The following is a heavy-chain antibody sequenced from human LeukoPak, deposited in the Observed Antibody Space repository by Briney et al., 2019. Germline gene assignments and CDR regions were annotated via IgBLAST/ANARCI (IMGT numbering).Heavy chain of an antibody. CDR3: ASGYDYVWGRDY. J-gene: IGHJ4*02. Sequence: ASVKVSCKASGGTFSSYAISWVRQAPGQGREWMGRIIPVFGTANYAQKFQGRVTITTDESTSTAYMELSSLRSEDTVVYYCASGYDYVWGRDYWGQGTLVTVSS. CDR1: GGTFSSYA. D-gene: IGHD3-16*01. V-gene: IGHV1-69*05. CDR2: IIPVFGTA.